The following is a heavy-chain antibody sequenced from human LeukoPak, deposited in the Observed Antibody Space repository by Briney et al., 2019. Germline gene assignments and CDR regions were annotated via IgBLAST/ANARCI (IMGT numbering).Heavy chain of an antibody. CDR3: ARDQRVTGRPDIDY. V-gene: IGHV3-74*03. CDR2: ISSDGSST. Sequence: GGSLRLSCAASGFTFRNHWMHWVRQTPGKGLVWVSRISSDGSSTTYADSVRGRFTISRDNAKNTLYLQMNNLRAEDTAMYYCARDQRVTGRPDIDYWGQGTLVIVSS. CDR1: GFTFRNHW. D-gene: IGHD6-6*01. J-gene: IGHJ4*02.